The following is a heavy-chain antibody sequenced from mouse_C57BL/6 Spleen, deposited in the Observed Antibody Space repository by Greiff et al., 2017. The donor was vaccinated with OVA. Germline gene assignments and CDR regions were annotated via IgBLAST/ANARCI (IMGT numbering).Heavy chain of an antibody. CDR2: IDPSDSET. D-gene: IGHD1-1*01. J-gene: IGHJ4*01. CDR1: GYTFTSYW. CDR3: ARSLRAMDY. Sequence: QVQLKQPGAELVRPGSSVKPSCKASGYTFTSYWMHWVKQRPIQGLEWIGNIDPSDSETHYNQKFKDKATLSVDKSSSTAYMQLSSLTSEDSAVYYCARSLRAMDYWGQGTSVTVSS. V-gene: IGHV1-52*01.